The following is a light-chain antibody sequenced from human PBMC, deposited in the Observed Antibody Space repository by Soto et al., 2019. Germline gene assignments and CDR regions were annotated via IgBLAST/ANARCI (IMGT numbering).Light chain of an antibody. CDR1: RGVSSN. CDR2: DAT. V-gene: IGKV3-11*01. J-gene: IGKJ4*01. CDR3: QQRSNWALT. Sequence: EIVLTQSPATLSLSQGERAPLSCRAGRGVSSNLAWYQQKPGQSPRLPRPDATNRTTGIPARFSGSESGTDFTLTISSLEPEDFAVYYCQQRSNWALTFGGGTKVEIK.